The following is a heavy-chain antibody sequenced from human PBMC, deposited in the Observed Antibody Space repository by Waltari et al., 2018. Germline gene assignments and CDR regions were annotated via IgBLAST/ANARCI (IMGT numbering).Heavy chain of an antibody. J-gene: IGHJ6*02. CDR1: GFTFSRYN. CDR3: ARDCKSCVHCYAMDV. CDR2: ISSRGDYI. D-gene: IGHD2-15*01. V-gene: IGHV3-21*02. Sequence: EVQLVESGGGLVKPGGSLRLPCAASGFTFSRYNMNWVRQAPGKGLEWVSSISSRGDYIAYADSVKGRFIISRDNANNSVHLQMDSLTAEDTAVYYCARDCKSCVHCYAMDVWGQGTTVTVSS.